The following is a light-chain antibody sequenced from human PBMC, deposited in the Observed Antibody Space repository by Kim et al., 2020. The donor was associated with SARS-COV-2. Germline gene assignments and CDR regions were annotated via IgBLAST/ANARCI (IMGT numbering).Light chain of an antibody. CDR2: YDS. J-gene: IGLJ2*01. V-gene: IGLV3-21*01. CDR3: QVWDSGSDHVV. Sequence: APGKTARIACGGNNLESQTVHWYQQKPGQAPVLVIHYDSERPSGIPERISGSNSGDTATLTISRVEAGDEADYYCQVWDSGSDHVVFGGGTQLTVL. CDR1: NLESQT.